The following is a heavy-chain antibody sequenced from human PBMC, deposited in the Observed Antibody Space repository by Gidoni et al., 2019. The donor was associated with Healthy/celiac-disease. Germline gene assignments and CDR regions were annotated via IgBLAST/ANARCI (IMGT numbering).Heavy chain of an antibody. CDR3: AKESAGSGSSFDY. Sequence: EVQVLESGGGLVQPGGSLTLACSASAFTVSSYARRWVRQAPGKGLRWVSAIIGSGGRTYYEESVKGRFNISRDNSKNTLYLQMNSLRAEDTAVYYCAKESAGSGSSFDYWGQGTLVTVSS. CDR2: IIGSGGRT. CDR1: AFTVSSYA. V-gene: IGHV3-23*01. J-gene: IGHJ4*02. D-gene: IGHD3-10*01.